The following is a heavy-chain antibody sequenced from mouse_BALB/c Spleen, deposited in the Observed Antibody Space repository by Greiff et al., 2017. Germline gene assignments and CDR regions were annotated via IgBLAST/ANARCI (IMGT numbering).Heavy chain of an antibody. D-gene: IGHD3-3*01. CDR1: GFTFSSFG. Sequence: EVMLVESGGGLVQPGGSRKLSCAASGFTFSSFGMHWVRQAPEKGLEWVAYISSGSSTIYYADTVKGRFTISRDNPKNTLFLQMTSLRSEDTAMYYCARSRDDYAMDYWGQGTSVTVSS. V-gene: IGHV5-17*02. CDR3: ARSRDDYAMDY. J-gene: IGHJ4*01. CDR2: ISSGSSTI.